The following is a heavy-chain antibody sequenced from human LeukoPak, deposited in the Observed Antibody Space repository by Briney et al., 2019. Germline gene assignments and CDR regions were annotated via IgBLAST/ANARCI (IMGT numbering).Heavy chain of an antibody. CDR3: ARDGAYYYDSSGYYSFDY. CDR1: GGTFSSYA. Sequence: ASVKVSCKASGGTFSSYAISWVRQAPGQGLEWMGGIIPIFGTANYAQKFQGRVTITADESTSTAYMELSSLRSEDTAVYYCARDGAYYYDSSGYYSFDYWGQGTLVTVSS. CDR2: IIPIFGTA. D-gene: IGHD3-22*01. J-gene: IGHJ4*02. V-gene: IGHV1-69*13.